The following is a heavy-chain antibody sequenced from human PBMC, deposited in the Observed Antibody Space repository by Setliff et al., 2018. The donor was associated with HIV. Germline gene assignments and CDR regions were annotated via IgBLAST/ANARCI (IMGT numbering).Heavy chain of an antibody. J-gene: IGHJ4*02. Sequence: GGSLRLSCAASGFTFSNFAMSWVRQAPGKGLEWVSGISSSGGSTYYADSVKGRFTISRDNSKNTLYLQMNSLRAEDTAVYYCAKDLSGADFYHSSGYKYWGQGTLVTVS. V-gene: IGHV3-23*01. D-gene: IGHD3-22*01. CDR3: AKDLSGADFYHSSGYKY. CDR1: GFTFSNFA. CDR2: ISSSGGST.